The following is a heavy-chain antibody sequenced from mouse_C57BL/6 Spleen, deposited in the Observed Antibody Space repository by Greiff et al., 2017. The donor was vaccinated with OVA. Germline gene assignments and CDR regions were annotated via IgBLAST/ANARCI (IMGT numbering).Heavy chain of an antibody. V-gene: IGHV2-2*01. D-gene: IGHD2-5*01. CDR1: GFSLTSYG. CDR3: ARKDSKRGYYAMDY. J-gene: IGHJ4*01. CDR2: IWSGGST. Sequence: QVQLQQSGPGLVQPSQSLSITCTVSGFSLTSYGVHWVRQSPGKGLEWLGVIWSGGSTDYNAAFISRLSISKDNSKSQVYFKMNRLQADDTAVYYCARKDSKRGYYAMDYWGQGTSVTVSS.